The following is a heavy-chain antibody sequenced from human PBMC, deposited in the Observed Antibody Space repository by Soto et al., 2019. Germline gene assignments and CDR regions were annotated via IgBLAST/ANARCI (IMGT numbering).Heavy chain of an antibody. CDR2: ISFGGSDS. CDR1: GFTFNRYA. D-gene: IGHD3-10*01. Sequence: PGGSLRLSCAASGFTFNRYAMHWVRQAPGKGLEWVAFISFGGSDSYYADSVKGRFALSRDNSKNTMYLEMNSLRPEDTAVYCCGKQNGYGSGRTTHFDVAVWGQGTAVTVSS. J-gene: IGHJ6*02. V-gene: IGHV3-30*09. CDR3: GKQNGYGSGRTTHFDVAV.